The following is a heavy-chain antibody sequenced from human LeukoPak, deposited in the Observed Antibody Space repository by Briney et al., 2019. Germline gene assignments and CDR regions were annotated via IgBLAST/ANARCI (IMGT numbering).Heavy chain of an antibody. Sequence: GESLKTSCKGSGFSFSSFWIGWVRQMPGKGLEWMGIIYPDDSDTTSSPSFEGPVTISADTSNRTSYLRRSRLEASDTATYFCARHSNNYDILAGYSPYYFDYWGQGTPVTVSS. CDR2: IYPDDSDT. D-gene: IGHD3-9*01. CDR3: ARHSNNYDILAGYSPYYFDY. V-gene: IGHV5-51*01. J-gene: IGHJ4*02. CDR1: GFSFSSFW.